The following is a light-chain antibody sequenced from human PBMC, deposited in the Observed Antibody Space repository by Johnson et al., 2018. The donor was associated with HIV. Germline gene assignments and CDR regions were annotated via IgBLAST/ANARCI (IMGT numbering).Light chain of an antibody. V-gene: IGLV1-51*01. CDR1: SSNIGNNY. CDR3: GTWDSSLNIGGV. Sequence: QSILTQPPSVSAAPGQKVTISCSGSSSNIGNNYVSWYQQLPGTAPKLLIYDNNKRPSGIPDRFSGSKSGTSATLGITGLQTGDAADYYCGTWDSSLNIGGVFGTGTKVTVL. J-gene: IGLJ1*01. CDR2: DNN.